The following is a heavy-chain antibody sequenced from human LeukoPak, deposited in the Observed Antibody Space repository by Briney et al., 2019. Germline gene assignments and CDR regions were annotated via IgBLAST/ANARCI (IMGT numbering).Heavy chain of an antibody. J-gene: IGHJ4*02. V-gene: IGHV3-30*02. D-gene: IGHD3-9*01. CDR3: AKDRGYNILTGYSKGHYFDY. CDR1: GFTFSSYG. CDR2: IRHDGSNK. Sequence: PGGSLRLSCAASGFTFSSYGIHWVRQAPGKGLEWVAFIRHDGSNKHYADSVKGRFTISRDNSKNTLYLQMNSLRAEDTAVYSCAKDRGYNILTGYSKGHYFDYWGQGTLVTVSS.